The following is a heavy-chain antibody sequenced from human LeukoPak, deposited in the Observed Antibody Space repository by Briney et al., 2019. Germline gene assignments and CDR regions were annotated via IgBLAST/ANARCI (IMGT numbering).Heavy chain of an antibody. CDR1: GFTFSSYA. CDR3: ARIRDMVRGVIIPGVY. D-gene: IGHD3-10*01. Sequence: GGSLRLSCAASGFTFSSYAMHWVRQAPGKGLEWVAVISYDGSNKYHADSVKGRFTISRDNSKNTLYLQMNSLRAEDTAVYYCARIRDMVRGVIIPGVYWGQGTLVTVSS. J-gene: IGHJ4*02. V-gene: IGHV3-30*04. CDR2: ISYDGSNK.